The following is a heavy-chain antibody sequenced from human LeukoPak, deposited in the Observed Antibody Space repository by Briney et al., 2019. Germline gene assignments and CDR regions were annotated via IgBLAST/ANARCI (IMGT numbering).Heavy chain of an antibody. J-gene: IGHJ4*02. CDR2: ISSSSSYI. Sequence: GGSLRLSCAASGFNLSSYSMNWVRQAPGKGLEWVSSISSSSSYIYYADSVKGRSTISRDNAKNSLYLQMNSLRAEDTAVYYCASATPGVGATTGYWGQGTLVTVSS. CDR3: ASATPGVGATTGY. CDR1: GFNLSSYS. D-gene: IGHD1-26*01. V-gene: IGHV3-21*01.